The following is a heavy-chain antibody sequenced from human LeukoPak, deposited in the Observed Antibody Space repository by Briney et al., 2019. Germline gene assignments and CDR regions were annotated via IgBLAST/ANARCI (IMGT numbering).Heavy chain of an antibody. D-gene: IGHD3-10*01. Sequence: SGPTLVKPTQTLTLTCTFSGFSLSTSGVVVGWIRQPPGKALEWLAVIDWDDEKRYSPSLKSRLTITKDTSNNQVVLTMSSVDPVDTATYYCARLTGARGFDYWGQGTLVTVSS. J-gene: IGHJ4*02. CDR3: ARLTGARGFDY. CDR1: GFSLSTSGVV. V-gene: IGHV2-5*02. CDR2: IDWDDEK.